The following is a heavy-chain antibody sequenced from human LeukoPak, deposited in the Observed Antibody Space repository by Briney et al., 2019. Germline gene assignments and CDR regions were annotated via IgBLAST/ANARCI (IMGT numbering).Heavy chain of an antibody. Sequence: PGGSLRLSCAASGFTFSSYAMHWVRQAPGKGLEWVAVISYDGSNKYYADSVKGRFTISRDNSKNTLYLQMNSLRAEDTAVYYCARDGTWQWLHYYYGMDVWGQGTTVTVSS. V-gene: IGHV3-30-3*01. CDR2: ISYDGSNK. CDR1: GFTFSSYA. CDR3: ARDGTWQWLHYYYGMDV. J-gene: IGHJ6*02. D-gene: IGHD5-12*01.